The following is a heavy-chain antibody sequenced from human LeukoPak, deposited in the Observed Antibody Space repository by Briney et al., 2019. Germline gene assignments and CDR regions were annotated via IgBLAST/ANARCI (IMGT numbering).Heavy chain of an antibody. D-gene: IGHD2-15*01. V-gene: IGHV3-23*01. CDR1: GFTFSSYA. Sequence: GGSLRLSCAASGFTFSSYAVTWVRQAPGKGLEWVSSVSITCGSTFYADSVKGRFTISRDNSKNTLYLQMNSLRAEDTAIYYCAKEREAYCSGGSCYGSDKLFPADYWGQGSLVTVSS. CDR2: VSITCGST. J-gene: IGHJ4*02. CDR3: AKEREAYCSGGSCYGSDKLFPADY.